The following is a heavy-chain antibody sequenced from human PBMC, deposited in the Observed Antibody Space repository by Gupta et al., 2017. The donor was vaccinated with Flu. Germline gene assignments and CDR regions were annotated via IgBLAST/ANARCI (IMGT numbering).Heavy chain of an antibody. D-gene: IGHD4-4*01. J-gene: IGHJ4*02. V-gene: IGHV4-31*11. CDR1: GASIRRPGHY. Sequence: QVQLQESGPGLVKPSQTLSLTCAVSGASIRRPGHYWSWIRHHPGKGLEWIGYIYYSGSSYYNPSLKSRATLSLDTSNNHFSLNLTSMTAADTAVYYCATRGDDYKAPFDSWGQGTLVTVSS. CDR3: ATRGDDYKAPFDS. CDR2: IYYSGSS.